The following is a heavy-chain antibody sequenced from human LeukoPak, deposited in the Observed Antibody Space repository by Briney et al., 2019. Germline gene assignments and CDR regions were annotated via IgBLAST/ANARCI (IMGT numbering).Heavy chain of an antibody. V-gene: IGHV1-2*02. J-gene: IGHJ4*02. Sequence: ASVKVSCKASGGTFSSYAISWVRQAPGQGLEWMGWINPNSGGTNYAQKFQGRFTMTRDTSISTAYMELTRLRSDDTAVYYCATGLGVLDPEANSWGQGTLVTVSS. CDR3: ATGLGVLDPEANS. D-gene: IGHD3/OR15-3a*01. CDR1: GGTFSSYA. CDR2: INPNSGGT.